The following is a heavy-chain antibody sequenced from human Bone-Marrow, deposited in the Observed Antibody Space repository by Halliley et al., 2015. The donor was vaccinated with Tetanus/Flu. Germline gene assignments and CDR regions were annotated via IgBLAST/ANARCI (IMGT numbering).Heavy chain of an antibody. D-gene: IGHD2-8*01. CDR3: AKDLRIGGTYGVRAYGMDV. CDR2: YDGFNK. V-gene: IGHV3-30*18. Sequence: YDGFNKDYVDSVRGRFTMSRDSSKNTVYLEMNDLRPEDTAAYYCAKDLRIGGTYGVRAYGMDVWGQGTTVTVS. J-gene: IGHJ6*02.